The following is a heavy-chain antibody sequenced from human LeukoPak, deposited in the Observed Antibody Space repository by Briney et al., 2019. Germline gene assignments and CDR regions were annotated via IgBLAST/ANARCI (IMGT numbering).Heavy chain of an antibody. CDR2: ISSSSSYI. Sequence: GGSLRLSCAASGFTFSSYSMNWVRQAPGKGLEWVSSISSSSSYIYYAGSVKGRFTISRDNAKNSLYLQMNSLRAEDTAVYYCAREIVYYDSSGFDYWGQGTLVTVSS. J-gene: IGHJ4*02. CDR1: GFTFSSYS. CDR3: AREIVYYDSSGFDY. D-gene: IGHD3-22*01. V-gene: IGHV3-21*01.